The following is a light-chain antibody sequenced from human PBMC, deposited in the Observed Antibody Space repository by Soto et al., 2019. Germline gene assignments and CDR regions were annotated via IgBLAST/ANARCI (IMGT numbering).Light chain of an antibody. V-gene: IGLV7-46*01. CDR2: DTS. J-gene: IGLJ2*01. CDR3: LLSYNAARV. CDR1: TGAVTSNHH. Sequence: QAVVTQGPSLTVSPGGTVTLTCGSSTGAVTSNHHPYWFQQKAGQAPRTLIYDTSNKHSWTPARFSGSLLGDKAALTLSGAQPEDAAQYYCLLSYNAARVFGGGTKLTVL.